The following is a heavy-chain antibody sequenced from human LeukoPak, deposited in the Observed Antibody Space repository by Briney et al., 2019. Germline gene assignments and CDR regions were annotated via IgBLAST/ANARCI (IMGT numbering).Heavy chain of an antibody. CDR2: ISYDGSNK. D-gene: IGHD2-2*01. J-gene: IGHJ4*02. Sequence: EGSLRLSCAASGFTFNSYGMHWVRQAPGKGLEWVAIISYDGSNKYYADSVKGRFTISRDNSKNTLYLQMNSLRAEDTAVYYCANVNAMSTGYWGQGTLVTVSS. V-gene: IGHV3-30*18. CDR1: GFTFNSYG. CDR3: ANVNAMSTGY.